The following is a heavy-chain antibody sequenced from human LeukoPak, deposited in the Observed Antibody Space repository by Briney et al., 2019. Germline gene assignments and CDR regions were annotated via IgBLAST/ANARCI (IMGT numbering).Heavy chain of an antibody. D-gene: IGHD2-15*01. V-gene: IGHV4-39*01. J-gene: IGHJ3*02. CDR3: ARHCCSGPAKRVFDI. Sequence: SETLSLTCTVSGGSIISSDYHWGWVRQPPGKGLEWIGTISYSGNTDYNPSLRSRVTISVDTSNNQSSLRLGSVTAADTAVYHCARHCCSGPAKRVFDIWGQGTMVTVSS. CDR1: GGSIISSDYH. CDR2: ISYSGNT.